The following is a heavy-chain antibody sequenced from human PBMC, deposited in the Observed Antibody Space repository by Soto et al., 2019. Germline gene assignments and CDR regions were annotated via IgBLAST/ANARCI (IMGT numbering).Heavy chain of an antibody. CDR1: GGSISSYY. Sequence: SETLSLTCTVSGGSISSYYWSWIRQPPGKGLEWIAYIYYSGSTEYNPSLKSRVTISVDTFKNQFSLKLSSVTAAGTATYYCARTLHYYDSSGYYIFDYWGQGTLVTVSS. J-gene: IGHJ4*02. CDR2: IYYSGST. D-gene: IGHD3-22*01. CDR3: ARTLHYYDSSGYYIFDY. V-gene: IGHV4-59*08.